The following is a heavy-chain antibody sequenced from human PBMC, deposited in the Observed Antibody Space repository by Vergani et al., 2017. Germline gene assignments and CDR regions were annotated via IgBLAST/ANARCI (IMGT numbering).Heavy chain of an antibody. Sequence: QLQLQQSGPGLVKPSETLSLTCTVSGYSISTSNYYWGWIRQPPGKGLEWIGNIYYTGSTYYNPSLKSRVTISVDTSKDHFSLQLSSVTATDTAVYYYARFPNIVGENWFDSWGQGTLVTVSS. V-gene: IGHV4-39*02. CDR1: GYSISTSNYY. CDR2: IYYTGST. J-gene: IGHJ5*01. D-gene: IGHD2/OR15-2a*01. CDR3: ARFPNIVGENWFDS.